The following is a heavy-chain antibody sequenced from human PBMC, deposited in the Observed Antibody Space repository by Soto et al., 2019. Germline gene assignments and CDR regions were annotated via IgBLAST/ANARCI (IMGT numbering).Heavy chain of an antibody. Sequence: SETLSLTCTVSGDSISSADYYWSWIRQTPGKGLEWIGHIFYSGTTYYNPSLKSRLTISVDTSKNQFSLRLTSVTAADTAVYYCARDLWWEPEIYYYGMDVWGQGTTVTVSS. CDR3: ARDLWWEPEIYYYGMDV. CDR1: GDSISSADYY. J-gene: IGHJ6*02. CDR2: IFYSGTT. D-gene: IGHD1-26*01. V-gene: IGHV4-30-4*01.